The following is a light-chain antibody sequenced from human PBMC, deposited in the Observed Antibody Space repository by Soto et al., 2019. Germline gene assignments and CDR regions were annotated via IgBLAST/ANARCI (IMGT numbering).Light chain of an antibody. CDR3: TSYTSSTPFYV. J-gene: IGLJ1*01. V-gene: IGLV2-14*03. Sequence: QSVLTQPASVSGSPGQSITISCTGTSSDVGGYNYVSWYQHHPGKAPKLIIYDVSNRPSGVSNRFSGSKSGNTASLTISGLQAEDEAEYYCTSYTSSTPFYVFGTGTKVTVL. CDR2: DVS. CDR1: SSDVGGYNY.